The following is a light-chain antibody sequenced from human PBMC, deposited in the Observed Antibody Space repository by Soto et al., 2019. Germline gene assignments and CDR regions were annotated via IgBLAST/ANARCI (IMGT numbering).Light chain of an antibody. V-gene: IGKV3D-20*02. CDR2: GAS. J-gene: IGKJ5*01. Sequence: THSPSTLSSSILYIFTLSCMASQSVSSDSLAWYQHKLGQAPRLLISGASTRATGIPDRFSGSGSGTDFNLTISSLEPEDFAVYYCQQRSNLITFGQGTRLEIK. CDR1: QSVSSDS. CDR3: QQRSNLIT.